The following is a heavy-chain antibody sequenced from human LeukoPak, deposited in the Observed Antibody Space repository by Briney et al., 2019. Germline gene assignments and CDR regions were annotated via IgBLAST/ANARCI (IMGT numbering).Heavy chain of an antibody. CDR2: ISNVGNYK. J-gene: IGHJ4*02. Sequence: GGSLRLSCAASGFTFSSYGMHWVRQAPGKGLEWVAVISNVGNYKYYTDSVKGRFTISRDNSENTVYLQMNSLRAEDTAVYYCAKEVGAYAGFDYWGQGTLVTVSS. V-gene: IGHV3-30*18. CDR1: GFTFSSYG. CDR3: AKEVGAYAGFDY. D-gene: IGHD2-2*01.